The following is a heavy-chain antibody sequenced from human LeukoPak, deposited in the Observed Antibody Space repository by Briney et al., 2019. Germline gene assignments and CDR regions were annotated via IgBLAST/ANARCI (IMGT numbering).Heavy chain of an antibody. Sequence: GGSLRLSRVASGFTFSNYWMSWVRQAPGKGLEWVANIKHDGTEKYCVDSVKGRFTISRDNAKNSLYLQMNSLRAEDTAVYYCASMGSSWFDYWGQGTLVTVSS. V-gene: IGHV3-7*03. CDR2: IKHDGTEK. CDR3: ASMGSSWFDY. J-gene: IGHJ4*02. CDR1: GFTFSNYW. D-gene: IGHD6-13*01.